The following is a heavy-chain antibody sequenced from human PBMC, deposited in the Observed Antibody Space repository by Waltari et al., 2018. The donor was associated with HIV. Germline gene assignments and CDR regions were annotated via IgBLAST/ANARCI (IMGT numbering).Heavy chain of an antibody. J-gene: IGHJ4*02. Sequence: QVQLVQSGAEVKKPGASVKVSCKASGYTFTGYYMHWVSQAPGHGLEWMGWINPNSGGTNYAQKFQGRVTMTRDTSISTAYMELSRLRSDDTAVYYCARDPFYYDSSGYWGGFDYWGQGTLVTVSS. D-gene: IGHD3-22*01. CDR1: GYTFTGYY. CDR3: ARDPFYYDSSGYWGGFDY. V-gene: IGHV1-2*02. CDR2: INPNSGGT.